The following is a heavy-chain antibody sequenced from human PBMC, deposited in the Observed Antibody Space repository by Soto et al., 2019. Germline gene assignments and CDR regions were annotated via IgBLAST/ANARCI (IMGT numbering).Heavy chain of an antibody. Sequence: QVQLQESGPGLVKPSQTLSLTCTVSGGSISSGGYYWSWIRQHPGKGLEWIGYIYYSGSTYSNPSLKSRVTISVDTSKNRFSLKLSSVTAADTAVYYCARSGYSYGPNPLLYWGQGTLVTVSS. CDR1: GGSISSGGYY. J-gene: IGHJ4*02. V-gene: IGHV4-31*03. D-gene: IGHD5-18*01. CDR3: ARSGYSYGPNPLLY. CDR2: IYYSGST.